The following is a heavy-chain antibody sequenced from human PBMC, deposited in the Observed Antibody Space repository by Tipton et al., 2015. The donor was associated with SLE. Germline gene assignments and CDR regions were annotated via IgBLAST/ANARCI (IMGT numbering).Heavy chain of an antibody. Sequence: LRLSCTVSGGSISSGSYYWSWIRQPAGKGLEWIGRIYTSGSTNYNPSLKSRVTISVDTSKNQFSLKLSSVTAADTAVYYCARDRYYYMDVWGKGTTVTVSS. J-gene: IGHJ6*03. CDR3: ARDRYYYMDV. CDR2: IYTSGST. CDR1: GGSISSGSYY. V-gene: IGHV4-61*02.